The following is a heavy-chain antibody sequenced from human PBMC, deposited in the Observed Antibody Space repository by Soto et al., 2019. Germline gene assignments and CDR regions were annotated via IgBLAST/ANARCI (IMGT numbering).Heavy chain of an antibody. CDR1: GLSLSTIGVG. CDR3: AHRAIAVAGTWGY. CDR2: IYWDDDK. V-gene: IGHV2-5*02. D-gene: IGHD6-19*01. J-gene: IGHJ4*02. Sequence: QITLKESGPTLVKPTQPLPLTCTFSGLSLSTIGVGVGWIRQPPGKALEWLALIYWDDDKRYSPSLKSRLTITKDTSTNQVVLTMTNIDPVDTATDYCAHRAIAVAGTWGYWGQGTLVTVSS.